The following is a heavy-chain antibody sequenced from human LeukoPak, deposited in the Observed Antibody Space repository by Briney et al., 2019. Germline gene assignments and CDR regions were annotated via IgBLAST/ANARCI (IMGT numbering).Heavy chain of an antibody. V-gene: IGHV5-51*01. Sequence: GESLKISCKGSGYSFTSYWIGWVRQMPGKGLEWMVIISPGDSDTRYSPSFQGQVTISADKSISTAYLQWSSLKASDTAMYYCARVVRGYYYDSSGYYYYYYMDVWGKGTTVTVSS. CDR3: ARVVRGYYYDSSGYYYYYYMDV. CDR2: ISPGDSDT. CDR1: GYSFTSYW. J-gene: IGHJ6*03. D-gene: IGHD3-22*01.